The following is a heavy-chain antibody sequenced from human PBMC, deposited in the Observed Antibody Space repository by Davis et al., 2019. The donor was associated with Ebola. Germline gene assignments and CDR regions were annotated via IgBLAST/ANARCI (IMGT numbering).Heavy chain of an antibody. CDR2: INPNSGGT. CDR1: GYTFTGYY. CDR3: ARDRPSGCSNTSCSYYYYGMDV. V-gene: IGHV1-2*04. Sequence: ASVQVSCKASGYTFTGYYMHWVRQAPGQGLEWMGWINPNSGGTNYAQKFQGWVTMTRDTSISTAYMELSRLRSDDTAMYYCARDRPSGCSNTSCSYYYYGMDVWGQGTTVTVSS. J-gene: IGHJ6*02. D-gene: IGHD2-2*01.